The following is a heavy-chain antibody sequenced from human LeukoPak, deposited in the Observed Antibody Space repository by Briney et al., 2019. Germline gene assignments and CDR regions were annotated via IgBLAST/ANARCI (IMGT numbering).Heavy chain of an antibody. J-gene: IGHJ4*02. CDR3: AKGPGYYGSGSYYNAGGESDY. V-gene: IGHV3-66*02. CDR1: GFTVSSNY. D-gene: IGHD3-10*01. CDR2: TYSGGST. Sequence: PGGSLRLSCVASGFTVSSNYMTWVRQAPGKGLEWVSVTYSGGSTYYADSVKGRFTISRDNSKNTLYLQMNSLRAEDTAVYYCAKGPGYYGSGSYYNAGGESDYWGQGTLVTVSS.